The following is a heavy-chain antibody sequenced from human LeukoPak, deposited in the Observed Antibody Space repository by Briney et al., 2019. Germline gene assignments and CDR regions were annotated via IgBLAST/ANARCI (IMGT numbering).Heavy chain of an antibody. V-gene: IGHV3-23*01. Sequence: GGSLRLSCAASGFTFGSYAMSWVRQAPGKGLEWVSAVSGSGGSTYYADSVKGRFTISRDNSKNTLYLQMNSLRAEDTAVYYCAKEGYSYALGGMDVWGQGTTVTVSS. J-gene: IGHJ6*02. D-gene: IGHD5-18*01. CDR1: GFTFGSYA. CDR2: VSGSGGST. CDR3: AKEGYSYALGGMDV.